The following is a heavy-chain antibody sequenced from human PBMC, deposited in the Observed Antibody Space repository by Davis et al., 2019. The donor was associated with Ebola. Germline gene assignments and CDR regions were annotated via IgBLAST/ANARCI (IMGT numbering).Heavy chain of an antibody. CDR3: AGGGFSGSYYGWFDP. CDR2: IYSGGST. D-gene: IGHD1-26*01. V-gene: IGHV3-53*01. CDR1: GFTFSSYW. Sequence: PGGSLRLSCAASGFTFSSYWMNWVRQAPGKGLEWVSVIYSGGSTYYADSVKGRFTISRDIPKNTVYLQMNSLRADDTAVYYCAGGGFSGSYYGWFDPWGQGTLVTVSS. J-gene: IGHJ5*02.